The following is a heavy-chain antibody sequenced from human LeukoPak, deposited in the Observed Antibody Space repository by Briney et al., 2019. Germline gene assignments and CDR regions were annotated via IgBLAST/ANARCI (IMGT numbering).Heavy chain of an antibody. CDR1: GGSISSYY. CDR3: ATPAASVRGSPFDY. D-gene: IGHD3-10*01. J-gene: IGHJ4*02. Sequence: SETLSLTCTVSGGSISSYYWSWIRQPPGKGLEWIGYIYYSGSTNYNPSLKSRVTISVDTSKNQFSLKLSSVTAADTAVYYCATPAASVRGSPFDYWGQGTLVTVSS. CDR2: IYYSGST. V-gene: IGHV4-59*12.